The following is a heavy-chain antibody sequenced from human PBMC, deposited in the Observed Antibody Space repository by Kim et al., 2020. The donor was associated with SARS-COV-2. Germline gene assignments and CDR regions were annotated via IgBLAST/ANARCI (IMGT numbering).Heavy chain of an antibody. Sequence: ASVKVSCKVSGYTLTELSMHWVRQAPGKGLEWMGGFDPEDGETIYAQKFQGRVTMTEDTSTDTAYMELSSLRSEDTAVYYCANLNGYGSGRHHLYYMDVWGQGTTVTVSS. CDR3: ANLNGYGSGRHHLYYMDV. CDR2: FDPEDGET. V-gene: IGHV1-24*01. D-gene: IGHD3-10*01. J-gene: IGHJ6*03. CDR1: GYTLTELS.